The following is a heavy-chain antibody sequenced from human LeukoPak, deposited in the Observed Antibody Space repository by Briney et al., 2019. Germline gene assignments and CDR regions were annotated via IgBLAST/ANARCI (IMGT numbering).Heavy chain of an antibody. J-gene: IGHJ4*02. CDR1: GFTFSSYG. D-gene: IGHD5-12*01. Sequence: QTGGSLRLSCAASGFTFSSYGMSWVRQAPGKGLEWVSAISGSGGSTYYADSVKGRFTISRDNSKNTLYLQMNSLRAEDTAVYYCARYSRVATIPTNFDYWGQGTLVTVSS. V-gene: IGHV3-23*01. CDR2: ISGSGGST. CDR3: ARYSRVATIPTNFDY.